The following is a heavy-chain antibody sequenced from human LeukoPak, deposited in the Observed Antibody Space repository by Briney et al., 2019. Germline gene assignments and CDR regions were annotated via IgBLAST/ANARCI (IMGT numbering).Heavy chain of an antibody. Sequence: GGSLRLSCAASEFSVGSNYMTWVRQAPGKGLEWVSLIYSGGSTYYADSVKGRFTISRDNSKNTLYLQMNSLRAEDTAVYYCAREGYSSSWYHYMDVWGKGTTVTVSS. J-gene: IGHJ6*03. CDR3: AREGYSSSWYHYMDV. D-gene: IGHD6-13*01. CDR2: IYSGGST. CDR1: EFSVGSNY. V-gene: IGHV3-66*01.